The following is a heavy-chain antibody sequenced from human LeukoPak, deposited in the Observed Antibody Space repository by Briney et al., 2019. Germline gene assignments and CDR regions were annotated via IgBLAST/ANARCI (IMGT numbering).Heavy chain of an antibody. Sequence: GGSLRLSCAASGFTFSSYSMNWVRQAPGKGLEWVANIKQDGSEKYYVDSVKGRFTISRDNAKNSLYLQMNSLRAEDTAVYYCARLQVSRKNWNDRYYYYYMDVWGKGTTVTISS. CDR3: ARLQVSRKNWNDRYYYYYMDV. D-gene: IGHD1-1*01. J-gene: IGHJ6*03. CDR1: GFTFSSYS. V-gene: IGHV3-7*01. CDR2: IKQDGSEK.